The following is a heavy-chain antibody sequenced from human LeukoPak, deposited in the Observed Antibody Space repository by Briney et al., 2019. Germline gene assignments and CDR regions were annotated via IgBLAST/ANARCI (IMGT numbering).Heavy chain of an antibody. J-gene: IGHJ4*02. V-gene: IGHV4-34*01. D-gene: IGHD3-3*01. CDR2: INHSGST. CDR3: AKISEYPIFDY. Sequence: SETLSLTCAVYGGSFSGYYWSWIRQPPGKGLEWIGEINHSGSTNYNPSLKSRVTISVDTSKNQFSLKLSSVTAADTAVYYCAKISEYPIFDYWAREPWSPSPQ. CDR1: GGSFSGYY.